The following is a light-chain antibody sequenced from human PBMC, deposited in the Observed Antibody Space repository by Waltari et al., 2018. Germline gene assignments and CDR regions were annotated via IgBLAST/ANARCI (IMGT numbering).Light chain of an antibody. V-gene: IGKV1-5*03. CDR1: QSISNW. Sequence: DIQMTQSPYTLSASVGDRVTIPCRASQSISNWLAWYQQKPGKAPKLLIYKASTLESGVPSRFSGSGSGTEFTLTISSLQPDDFATYYCQQYNSYSLLTFGGGTKVEIK. CDR3: QQYNSYSLLT. J-gene: IGKJ4*01. CDR2: KAS.